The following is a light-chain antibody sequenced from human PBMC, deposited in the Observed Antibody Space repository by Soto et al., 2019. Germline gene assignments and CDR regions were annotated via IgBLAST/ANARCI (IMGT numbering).Light chain of an antibody. Sequence: DIQMTQSPSSLSASVGDRITITCRASQTIISHLNWYQQRPGKAPKLLIYVASSLQSGVPSRFRVSGSGPDFTLTISSPQPRDFATYYCHQPYSAPLTFGGGTKVEI. CDR3: HQPYSAPLT. CDR2: VAS. V-gene: IGKV1-39*01. CDR1: QTIISH. J-gene: IGKJ4*02.